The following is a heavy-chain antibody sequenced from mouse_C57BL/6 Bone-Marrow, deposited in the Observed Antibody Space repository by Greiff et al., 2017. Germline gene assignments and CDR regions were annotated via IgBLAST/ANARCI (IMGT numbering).Heavy chain of an antibody. V-gene: IGHV1-50*01. CDR1: GYTFTSYW. D-gene: IGHD2-12*01. CDR3: ARRIRGFAY. CDR2: IDPSDSYT. Sequence: QVQLQQPGAELVKPGASVKLSCKASGYTFTSYWMQWVKQRPGQGLEWIGEIDPSDSYTNYNQKFKGKATLTVDTSSSPAYMQRSSLTSEDSAVYYCARRIRGFAYWGQGTLVTVSA. J-gene: IGHJ3*01.